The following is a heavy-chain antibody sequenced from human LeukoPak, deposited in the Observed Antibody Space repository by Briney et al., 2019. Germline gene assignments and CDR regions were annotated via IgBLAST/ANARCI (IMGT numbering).Heavy chain of an antibody. V-gene: IGHV3-53*01. J-gene: IGHJ4*02. Sequence: GGSLRLSCAASGFTVSNNYMSWVRQAPGKRLEWVSVIYSGGSTYYADSVKGRFTISRDNSKNTLYLQMNNPRAEDTAVYYCVRGQITMTVWGQGTLVTVSS. CDR2: IYSGGST. CDR3: VRGQITMTV. CDR1: GFTVSNNY. D-gene: IGHD3-22*01.